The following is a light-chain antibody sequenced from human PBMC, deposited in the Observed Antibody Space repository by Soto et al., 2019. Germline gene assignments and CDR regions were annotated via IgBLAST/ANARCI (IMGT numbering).Light chain of an antibody. J-gene: IGKJ1*01. V-gene: IGKV1-5*03. CDR3: QQYNGPWT. Sequence: DIQMTQSPSTLSASVGDRVTITCRASQSISSWLAWYQQKPGKDPKLLIYKASSLEGGVPSRFSGSESGTEFTLTINSLQPDDFATYYCQQYNGPWTFGQGTKVEIK. CDR1: QSISSW. CDR2: KAS.